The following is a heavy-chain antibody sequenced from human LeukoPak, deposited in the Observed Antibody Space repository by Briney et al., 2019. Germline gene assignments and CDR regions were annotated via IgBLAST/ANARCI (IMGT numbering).Heavy chain of an antibody. CDR1: GYSFNSYW. D-gene: IGHD5-24*01. CDR2: INPGDYDA. CDR3: TKAPTSSLSFFDF. Sequence: GESLKISCKASGYSFNSYWIGWVRQMPGKGLEWMAIINPGDYDARYSPSFQGQVTVSADRSISTAYMQWSTLKASDTATYYCTKAPTSSLSFFDFWGQGTLVTVSS. V-gene: IGHV5-51*01. J-gene: IGHJ4*02.